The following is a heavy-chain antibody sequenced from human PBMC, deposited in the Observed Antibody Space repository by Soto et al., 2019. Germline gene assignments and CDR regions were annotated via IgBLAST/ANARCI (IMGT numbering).Heavy chain of an antibody. D-gene: IGHD3-16*01. CDR1: GGFLSESY. CDR2: INHVGGT. J-gene: IGHJ5*02. V-gene: IGHV4-34*01. CDR3: VRIRYQLPSSVLWLDP. Sequence: SATLSLTCAVYGGFLSESYWTWIRQPPGKGMEWIGEINHVGGTNYNPSLKSRVTMSVDTSQNQFSLRLISVTAAATAMYFCVRIRYQLPSSVLWLDPWGQGTPVTVSS.